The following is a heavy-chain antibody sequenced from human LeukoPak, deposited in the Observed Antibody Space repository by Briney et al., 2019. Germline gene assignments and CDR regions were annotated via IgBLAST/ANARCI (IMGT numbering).Heavy chain of an antibody. CDR3: ARDLSVDRGVTAPPLDY. CDR2: ISAYNGNT. V-gene: IGHV1-18*04. D-gene: IGHD3-10*01. Sequence: ASVKVSCKASGYTFTSYGISWVRQAPGQGLEWMGWISAYNGNTNYAQKLQGRVTMTTDTSTSTAYMELRSLRSDDTAVYYCARDLSVDRGVTAPPLDYWGQGTLVTVSP. J-gene: IGHJ4*02. CDR1: GYTFTSYG.